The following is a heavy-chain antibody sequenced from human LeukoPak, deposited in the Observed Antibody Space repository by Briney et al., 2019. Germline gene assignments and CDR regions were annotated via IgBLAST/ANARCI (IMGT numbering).Heavy chain of an antibody. V-gene: IGHV1-69*13. Sequence: GASVKVSCKASGGTFSSYAISWVRQAPGQGLEWMGGIIPIFGTANYAQKFQGRVTITADESTSTAYMELSSLRSEDTAVYYCANGPRDGYDFDYWGQGTLVTVSS. CDR3: ANGPRDGYDFDY. CDR2: IIPIFGTA. J-gene: IGHJ4*02. D-gene: IGHD5-24*01. CDR1: GGTFSSYA.